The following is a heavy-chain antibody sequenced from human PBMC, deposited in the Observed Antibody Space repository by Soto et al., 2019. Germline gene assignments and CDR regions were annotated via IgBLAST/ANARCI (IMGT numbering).Heavy chain of an antibody. V-gene: IGHV1-2*04. CDR3: ARGPSIAAAGDYYYYGMDV. D-gene: IGHD6-13*01. J-gene: IGHJ6*04. CDR1: GYTFTGYY. CDR2: INPNSGGT. Sequence: ASVKVSCKASGYTFTGYYMHWVRQAPGQGLEWMGWINPNSGGTNYAQKFQGWVTMTRDTSISTAYMELSRLRSDDTAVYYCARGPSIAAAGDYYYYGMDVWGKGTTVTVS.